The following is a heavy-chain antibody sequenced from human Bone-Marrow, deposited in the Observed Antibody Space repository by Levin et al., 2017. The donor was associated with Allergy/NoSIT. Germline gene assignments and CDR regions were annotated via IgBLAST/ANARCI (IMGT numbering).Heavy chain of an antibody. CDR2: IYNSGRT. CDR3: ARCPSGSYPTRFDY. D-gene: IGHD1-26*01. V-gene: IGHV4-59*01. CDR1: GGSISGYY. Sequence: NASETLSLTCTVSGGSISGYYWSWIRQPPGKGLEWIGYIYNSGRTNYNPSLKSRVTISVDTSKNQFSLRLTSVTAADTAVYYCARCPSGSYPTRFDYWGQGTLVTVSS. J-gene: IGHJ4*02.